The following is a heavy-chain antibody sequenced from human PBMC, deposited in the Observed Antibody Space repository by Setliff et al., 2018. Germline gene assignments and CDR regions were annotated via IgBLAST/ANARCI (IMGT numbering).Heavy chain of an antibody. V-gene: IGHV4-61*02. D-gene: IGHD3-9*01. CDR1: GGSFDSGTHY. CDR2: IQGTGNT. CDR3: AGTPARGTTWLSPFDY. J-gene: IGHJ4*02. Sequence: SETLSLTCTVTGGSFDSGTHYWSWIRQPAGRVPEWIGLIQGTGNTNYNPSLQNRATISIDTSKNQISLKITSVTAADTALYSCAGTPARGTTWLSPFDYWGQGIQVTVSS.